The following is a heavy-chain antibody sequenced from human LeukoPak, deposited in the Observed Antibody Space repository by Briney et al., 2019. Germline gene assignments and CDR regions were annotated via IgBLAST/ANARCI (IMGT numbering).Heavy chain of an antibody. CDR3: ARDVSSPSSWWFDP. Sequence: KVSCKASGGTFSSYAISWVRQAPGQGLEWMGGIIPIFGTANYAQKFQGRVTITADKSTRTDYMELSSLRYEDTAVYYCARDVSSPSSWWFDPWGQGTLVIVSS. CDR1: GGTFSSYA. V-gene: IGHV1-69*06. J-gene: IGHJ5*02. D-gene: IGHD2-2*01. CDR2: IIPIFGTA.